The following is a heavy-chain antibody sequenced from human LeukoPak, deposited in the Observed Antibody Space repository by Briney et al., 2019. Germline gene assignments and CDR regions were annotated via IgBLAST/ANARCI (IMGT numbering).Heavy chain of an antibody. CDR2: ISGSGGRT. V-gene: IGHV3-23*01. J-gene: IGHJ4*02. CDR1: GFTFSSYA. CDR3: AKELELRDFDY. Sequence: GGSLRLSCAASGFTFSSYAMSWVCQAPGKGLEWVSAISGSGGRTDYADSVKGRFTISRDNSKNTLYLQMNSLRAEDTAVYYCAKELELRDFDYWGQGTLVTVSS. D-gene: IGHD1-7*01.